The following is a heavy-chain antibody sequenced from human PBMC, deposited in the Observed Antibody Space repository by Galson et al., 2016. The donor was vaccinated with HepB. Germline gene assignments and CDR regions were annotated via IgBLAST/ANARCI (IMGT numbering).Heavy chain of an antibody. V-gene: IGHV3-74*01. J-gene: IGHJ5*02. CDR3: ARDSAAVGATDRFDP. Sequence: SLRLSCAASGFIFSSYWMHWVRQAPGKGLVWVSRINSDGSSTSYADSVEGRFTISRDNAKNTLYLQMNSLSGEDTAVYYCARDSAAVGATDRFDPWGQGTLVTVSS. D-gene: IGHD2-15*01. CDR1: GFIFSSYW. CDR2: INSDGSST.